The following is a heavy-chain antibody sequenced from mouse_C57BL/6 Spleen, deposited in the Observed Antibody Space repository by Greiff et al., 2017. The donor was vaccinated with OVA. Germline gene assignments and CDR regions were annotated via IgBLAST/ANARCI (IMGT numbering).Heavy chain of an antibody. Sequence: QVHVKQPGAELVMPGASVKLSCKASGYTFTSYWMHWVKQRPGQGLEWIGEIDPSDSYTNYNQKFKGKSTLTVDKSSSTAYMQLSSLTSEDSAVYYCARRGLRLGFAYWGQGTLVTVSA. CDR1: GYTFTSYW. J-gene: IGHJ3*01. D-gene: IGHD2-4*01. V-gene: IGHV1-69*01. CDR2: IDPSDSYT. CDR3: ARRGLRLGFAY.